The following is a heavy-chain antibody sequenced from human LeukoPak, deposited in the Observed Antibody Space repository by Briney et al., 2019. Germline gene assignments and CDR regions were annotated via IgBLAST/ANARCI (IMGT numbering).Heavy chain of an antibody. CDR3: AREYGSGSCFDF. V-gene: IGHV3-11*05. Sequence: GGSLRLSCAASGFTFSDYYMSWIRQAPGKGLERVSYISGGSRYTNYADSVKGRFTISRDNAKNPLYLQMSSLRAEDTAVYYCAREYGSGSCFDFWGQGTLVTVSS. CDR2: ISGGSRYT. CDR1: GFTFSDYY. D-gene: IGHD3-10*01. J-gene: IGHJ4*02.